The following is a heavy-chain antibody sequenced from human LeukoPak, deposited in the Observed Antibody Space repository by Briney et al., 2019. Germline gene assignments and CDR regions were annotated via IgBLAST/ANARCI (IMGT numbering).Heavy chain of an antibody. D-gene: IGHD4-17*01. CDR3: ATQSYGAFDY. CDR1: GFTFSSYA. J-gene: IGHJ4*02. V-gene: IGHV3-30*04. CDR2: ISYDGSKK. Sequence: GGSLRLSCAASGFTFSSYAMHWVRQAPGKGLEWVAVISYDGSKKYYADSVKGRFTISRDNSKNTLYLQMNSLRVEDTAVYYCATQSYGAFDYWGQGALVTVSS.